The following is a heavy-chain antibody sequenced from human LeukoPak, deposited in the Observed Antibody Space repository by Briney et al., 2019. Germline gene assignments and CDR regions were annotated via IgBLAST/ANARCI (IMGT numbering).Heavy chain of an antibody. CDR1: CFNVATNY. CDR3: ARGRRDGYNLGY. CDR2: IYSGGTT. Sequence: QPGGSLRLSCAASCFNVATNYMSWVRQAPGKRLEWGSVIYSGGTTYYADSVKGRFTISRDISKNTLSLQMNSLRAEDTGVYNCARGRRDGYNLGYWGQGTLVAVSS. D-gene: IGHD5-24*01. J-gene: IGHJ4*02. V-gene: IGHV3-53*01.